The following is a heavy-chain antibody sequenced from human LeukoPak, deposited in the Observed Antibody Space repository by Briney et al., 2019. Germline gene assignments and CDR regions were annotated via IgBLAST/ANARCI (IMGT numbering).Heavy chain of an antibody. CDR3: AKEVSWRVAGTMGLDY. CDR2: ISYDGSNK. D-gene: IGHD6-19*01. CDR1: GFTFSSYA. J-gene: IGHJ4*02. V-gene: IGHV3-30-3*01. Sequence: PGGPLRLSCAASGFTFSSYAMHWVRQAPGKGLEWVAVISYDGSNKYYADSVKGRFTISRDNSKNTLYLQMNSLRAEDTAVYYCAKEVSWRVAGTMGLDYWGQGTLVTVSS.